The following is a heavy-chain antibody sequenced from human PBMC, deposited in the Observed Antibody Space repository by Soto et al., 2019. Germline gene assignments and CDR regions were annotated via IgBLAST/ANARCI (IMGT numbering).Heavy chain of an antibody. CDR2: ISDSGGST. D-gene: IGHD2-2*01. CDR3: AKDFRFCSSTSCYAFDI. J-gene: IGHJ3*02. CDR1: GFTFSSYA. Sequence: LRLSCAASGFTFSSYAMIWVRQAPGKGLEWVSIISDSGGSTHYAESVKGRFTISRDNSKNTLSLQMNSLRAEDTAVYYCAKDFRFCSSTSCYAFDIWGQGTMVTVSS. V-gene: IGHV3-23*01.